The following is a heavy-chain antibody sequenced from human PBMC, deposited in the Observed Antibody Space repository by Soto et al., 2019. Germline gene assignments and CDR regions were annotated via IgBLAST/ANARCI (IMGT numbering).Heavy chain of an antibody. CDR1: GGSISNFY. Sequence: SEPLLLTCTVSGGSISNFYWSCISKPQGNGLEFIGYIYNSGSTNYNPTLRSRVTISVDTSKNQFSLKLSSVTAADTAVYYCARGSTGYSSSGYRYWGQGPLVTVSS. CDR3: ARGSTGYSSSGYRY. D-gene: IGHD6-13*01. CDR2: IYNSGST. V-gene: IGHV4-59*08. J-gene: IGHJ4*02.